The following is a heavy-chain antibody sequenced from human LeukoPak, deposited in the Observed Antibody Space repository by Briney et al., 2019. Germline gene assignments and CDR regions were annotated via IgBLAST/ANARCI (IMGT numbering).Heavy chain of an antibody. D-gene: IGHD2-15*01. V-gene: IGHV3-7*01. CDR3: ARGKAAPDY. Sequence: GGSLRLSCAASGFTFTSYWMSWVRQAPGKGLEWVANIEKDGSEKNYVDSVKGRFTISRDNAKNSLHLQMNSLRVEDTAVYYCARGKAAPDYWGQGTLVTVSS. CDR1: GFTFTSYW. CDR2: IEKDGSEK. J-gene: IGHJ4*02.